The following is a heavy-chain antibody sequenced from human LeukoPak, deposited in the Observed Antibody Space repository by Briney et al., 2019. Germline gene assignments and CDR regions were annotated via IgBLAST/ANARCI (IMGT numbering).Heavy chain of an antibody. V-gene: IGHV3-30*19. D-gene: IGHD2-15*01. Sequence: PGGSLRLSCAASGFTFSSFGMHWVRQAPGKGLEWVAIISYDGSNKYYADSVKGRFTISRDNSKNTLYLQMNSLRAEDTAVYYCARVGSWYYYYYGMDVWGQGTTVTVSS. CDR2: ISYDGSNK. CDR3: ARVGSWYYYYYGMDV. CDR1: GFTFSSFG. J-gene: IGHJ6*02.